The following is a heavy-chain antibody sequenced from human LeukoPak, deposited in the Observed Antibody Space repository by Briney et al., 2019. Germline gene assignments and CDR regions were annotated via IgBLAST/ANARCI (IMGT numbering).Heavy chain of an antibody. Sequence: SETLSLTCTVSGGSISSSSYYWDWIRQPPGKGLEWIGSIFNSGSTYYNPSLKSRVTISVDTSKNQFSLKLRFVTAADTAVYYCARGGRAYCYASGSYAWFDPWGQGTLVTVSS. CDR3: ARGGRAYCYASGSYAWFDP. V-gene: IGHV4-39*01. J-gene: IGHJ5*02. CDR2: IFNSGST. D-gene: IGHD3-10*01. CDR1: GGSISSSSYY.